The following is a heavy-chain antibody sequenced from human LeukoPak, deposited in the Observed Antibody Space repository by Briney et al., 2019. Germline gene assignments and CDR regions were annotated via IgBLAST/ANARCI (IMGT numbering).Heavy chain of an antibody. D-gene: IGHD6-19*01. Sequence: ASVKVSCKASGYTFTDYYIHWVRQAPGQRLEWMGWINPKSANTYYTENFQGRVTVTRDSSISTTFMEMSGLRSDDTAVYYCARGRGSGHKENWFDPWGQGTLVTVSS. J-gene: IGHJ5*02. CDR1: GYTFTDYY. V-gene: IGHV1-2*02. CDR2: INPKSANT. CDR3: ARGRGSGHKENWFDP.